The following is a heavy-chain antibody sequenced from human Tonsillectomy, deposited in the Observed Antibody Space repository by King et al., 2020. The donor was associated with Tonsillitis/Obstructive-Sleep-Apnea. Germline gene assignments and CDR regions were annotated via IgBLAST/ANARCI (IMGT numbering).Heavy chain of an antibody. J-gene: IGHJ6*02. CDR3: ARGVSGMDV. V-gene: IGHV4-34*01. Sequence: VQLPQWGAGLLKPSETLSLTCGVYGGSFSDYYWNWIRQPPGKGLEWIGESNYSGGTNYNPSLKSRVTISVDTSKYQFSLKLTSVTAADTAVYYCARGVSGMDVWGQGTTVTVSS. CDR2: SNYSGGT. CDR1: GGSFSDYY.